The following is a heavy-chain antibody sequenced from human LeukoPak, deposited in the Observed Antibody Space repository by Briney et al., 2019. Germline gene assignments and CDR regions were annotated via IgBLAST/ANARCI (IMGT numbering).Heavy chain of an antibody. D-gene: IGHD6-13*01. CDR1: GFTFSSYG. V-gene: IGHV3-30*02. J-gene: IGHJ6*03. Sequence: GGSLRLSCAASGFTFSSYGMHWVRQAPGKGLEWVAFIRYDGSNKYYADSVKGRFTISRDNSKNTLYLQMNSLRAEDTAVYYCAQAAAGRYYYYYMDVWGKGTTVTVSS. CDR2: IRYDGSNK. CDR3: AQAAAGRYYYYYMDV.